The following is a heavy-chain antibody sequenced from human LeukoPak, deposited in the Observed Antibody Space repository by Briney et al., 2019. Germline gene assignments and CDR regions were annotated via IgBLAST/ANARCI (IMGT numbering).Heavy chain of an antibody. D-gene: IGHD3-22*01. CDR3: AGAKTYYYDSSGYYDYYYGMDV. Sequence: SETLSLTCTVSGGSISSYYWSWIRQPAGKGLEWIGRIYTSGSTNYNPSLKSRVTMSVDTSKNQFSLKLSSVTAADTAVYYCAGAKTYYYDSSGYYDYYYGMDVWGQGTTVTVSS. CDR1: GGSISSYY. V-gene: IGHV4-4*07. J-gene: IGHJ6*02. CDR2: IYTSGST.